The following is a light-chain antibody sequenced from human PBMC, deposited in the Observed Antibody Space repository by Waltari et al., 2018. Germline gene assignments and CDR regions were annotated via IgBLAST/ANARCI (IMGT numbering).Light chain of an antibody. J-gene: IGLJ3*02. CDR1: GSDIGFYNY. CDR2: DVS. Sequence: QSALTQPASVSGSPGQSITISCTGTGSDIGFYNYVSWYQQYPGKAPTLVIYDVSERHAGISNRFAGYKSGNTASLTISGLQAEDEADYYCNSDAGSSFWVFGGGTKLTVL. V-gene: IGLV2-14*01. CDR3: NSDAGSSFWV.